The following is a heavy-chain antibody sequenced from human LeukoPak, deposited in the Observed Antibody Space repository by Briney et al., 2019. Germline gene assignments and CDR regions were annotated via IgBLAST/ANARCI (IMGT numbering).Heavy chain of an antibody. V-gene: IGHV3-21*04. Sequence: GGSLRLSCAASGFTFSSYSMNWVRQAPGKGLEWVSSISSSSSYIYYADSVKGRFTISRDNSKNTLYLQMNSLRVEDTAVYYCAKDLLAMTPMVSGLLCGGQGTLVTVSS. D-gene: IGHD5-18*01. CDR1: GFTFSSYS. CDR3: AKDLLAMTPMVSGLLC. J-gene: IGHJ4*02. CDR2: ISSSSSYI.